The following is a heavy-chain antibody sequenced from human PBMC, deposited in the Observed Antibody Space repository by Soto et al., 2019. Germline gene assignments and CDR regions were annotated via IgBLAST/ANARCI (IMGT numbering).Heavy chain of an antibody. Sequence: EVQLVESGGGLVQPGGSLRLSCAASGFTFSRYWMSCFRQAPRKVLEWVANIKQDGSEKYYVDSVMGGFTISRHNANNAVDLQMNSLRVEHTAVYYCARYFEGSYGFGPFEYCLQGTLVIVAS. CDR2: IKQDGSEK. V-gene: IGHV3-7*03. CDR1: GFTFSRYW. D-gene: IGHD5-18*01. J-gene: IGHJ4*02. CDR3: ARYFEGSYGFGPFEY.